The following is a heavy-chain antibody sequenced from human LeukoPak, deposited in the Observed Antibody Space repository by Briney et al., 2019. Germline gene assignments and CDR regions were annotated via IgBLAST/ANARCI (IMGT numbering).Heavy chain of an antibody. J-gene: IGHJ4*02. V-gene: IGHV1-2*02. CDR3: ARDRAAAGSDY. CDR1: GYTFTNYY. D-gene: IGHD6-13*01. Sequence: ASVKVSCKASGYTFTNYYIHWVRQAPGQGLEWMGWINPISGVTNYAQKFQDRVTMTRDTSISTAYMEMSRLTSDDTAVYYCARDRAAAGSDYWGQGTLVTVSS. CDR2: INPISGVT.